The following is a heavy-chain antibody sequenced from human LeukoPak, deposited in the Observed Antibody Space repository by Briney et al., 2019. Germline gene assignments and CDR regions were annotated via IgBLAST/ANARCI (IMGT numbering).Heavy chain of an antibody. CDR3: ARDAFSRISIFGVVSDAFDI. Sequence: GGSLRLSCAASGFTFSNYWMTWVRQAPGKGLEWVANIKQDGSEKYCVDSVKGRFTISRDNAKNSLYLQMNSLRAEDTAVYLCARDAFSRISIFGVVSDAFDIWGQGTMVTVSS. D-gene: IGHD3-3*01. CDR1: GFTFSNYW. J-gene: IGHJ3*02. V-gene: IGHV3-7*01. CDR2: IKQDGSEK.